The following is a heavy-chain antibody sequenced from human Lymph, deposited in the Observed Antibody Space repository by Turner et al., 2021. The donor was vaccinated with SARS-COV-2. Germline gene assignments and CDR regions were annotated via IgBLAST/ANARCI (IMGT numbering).Heavy chain of an antibody. CDR2: IYSGGST. J-gene: IGHJ3*02. V-gene: IGHV3-66*01. CDR3: ARDFREGAFDI. Sequence: EVQLVESGGGLVQPGGSLRLSCAASGIIVSSNYMSWVRQAPGKGLEWVSVIYSGGSTYYADSVKGRFTISRDNSKNTLYLQMNSLRAEDTAVYYCARDFREGAFDIWGQGTMVTISS. D-gene: IGHD3-10*01. CDR1: GIIVSSNY.